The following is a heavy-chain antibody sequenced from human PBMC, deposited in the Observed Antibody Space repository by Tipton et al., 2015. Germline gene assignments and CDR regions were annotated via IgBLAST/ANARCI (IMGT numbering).Heavy chain of an antibody. CDR1: GDSISSSSYY. V-gene: IGHV4-39*07. CDR2: VYYSGST. Sequence: TLSLTCTVSGDSISSSSYYWGWIRQPPGKGLEWIGSVYYSGSTFYSPSLKSRVTISVDTSKNQFSLKLRSVTAADTAVYYCATSSWTDAFDIWGRGTMVTVSS. D-gene: IGHD3/OR15-3a*01. J-gene: IGHJ3*02. CDR3: ATSSWTDAFDI.